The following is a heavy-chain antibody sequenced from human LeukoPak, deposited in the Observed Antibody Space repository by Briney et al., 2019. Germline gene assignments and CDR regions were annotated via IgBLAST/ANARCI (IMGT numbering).Heavy chain of an antibody. V-gene: IGHV4-39*07. CDR2: IYYSGST. CDR3: ARVGSYFGQVDY. Sequence: PSETLSLTCTVSGGSISSSSYYWGWIRQPPGKGLEWIGSIYYSGSTYYNPSLKSRVTMSVDTSKNQFSLKLSSVTAADTAVYYCARVGSYFGQVDYWGQGTLVTVSS. J-gene: IGHJ4*02. CDR1: GGSISSSSYY. D-gene: IGHD1-26*01.